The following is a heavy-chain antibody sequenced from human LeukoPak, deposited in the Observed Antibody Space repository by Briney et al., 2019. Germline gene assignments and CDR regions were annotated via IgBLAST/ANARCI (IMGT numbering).Heavy chain of an antibody. Sequence: PGGSLRLSCAASGFTFSSYWMSWVRQAPGKGLEWVANIKQDGSEKYYVDSVKGRSTISRDNAKNSLYLQMNSLRAEDTAVYYCARITAGLWFGELLYWGDWYFDLWGRGTLVTVSS. J-gene: IGHJ2*01. CDR3: ARITAGLWFGELLYWGDWYFDL. D-gene: IGHD3-10*01. CDR2: IKQDGSEK. V-gene: IGHV3-7*05. CDR1: GFTFSSYW.